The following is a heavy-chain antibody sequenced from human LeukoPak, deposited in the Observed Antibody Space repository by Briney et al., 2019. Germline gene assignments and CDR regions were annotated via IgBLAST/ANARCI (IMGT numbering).Heavy chain of an antibody. V-gene: IGHV3-49*04. D-gene: IGHD3-16*01. CDR1: GFTFSSYW. Sequence: HPGGSLRLSCAASGFTFSSYWMSWVRQAPGKGLEWVGFIRSKAYGGTTEYAASVKGRFTISRDDSKSIAYLQMNSLKTEDTAVYYCTRDGGGGSPYYYYYYYMDVWGKGTTVTVSS. CDR2: IRSKAYGGTT. CDR3: TRDGGGGSPYYYYYYYMDV. J-gene: IGHJ6*03.